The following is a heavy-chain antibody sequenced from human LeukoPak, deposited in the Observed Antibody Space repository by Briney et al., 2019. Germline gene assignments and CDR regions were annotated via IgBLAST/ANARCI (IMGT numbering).Heavy chain of an antibody. D-gene: IGHD1-26*01. CDR3: AWGVGAAEFDY. J-gene: IGHJ4*02. V-gene: IGHV1-46*01. Sequence: ASVKVSCKASGYTFTGYYMHWVRQAPGQGLEWMGWINPSGGSTSYAQKFQGRVTMTRDMSRSTVYMELSSLRSEDTAVYYCAWGVGAAEFDYWGQGTLVTVSS. CDR1: GYTFTGYY. CDR2: INPSGGST.